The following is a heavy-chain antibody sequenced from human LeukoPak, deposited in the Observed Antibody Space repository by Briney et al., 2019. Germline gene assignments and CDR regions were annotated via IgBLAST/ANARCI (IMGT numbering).Heavy chain of an antibody. Sequence: ASETLSLTCTVSGGSISSYYWSWIRQPPGKGLEWIGYIYYSGSTNYNPSLKSRVTISVDTSKNQFSLKLSSVTAADTAVYYCAREPKRGYCSGGSCTGPLYGMDVWGQGTTVTVSS. J-gene: IGHJ6*02. CDR1: GGSISSYY. D-gene: IGHD2-15*01. CDR2: IYYSGST. CDR3: AREPKRGYCSGGSCTGPLYGMDV. V-gene: IGHV4-59*01.